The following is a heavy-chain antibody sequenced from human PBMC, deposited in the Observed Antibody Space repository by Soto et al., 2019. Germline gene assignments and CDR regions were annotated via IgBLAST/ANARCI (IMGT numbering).Heavy chain of an antibody. CDR2: IFHGGST. CDR1: GAPITWGDYS. J-gene: IGHJ5*02. D-gene: IGHD2-2*01. Sequence: SETLSLTCXISGAPITWGDYSWNWIRQPPGKGLEWIGYIFHGGSTYYNPSLRSRVTISVDRSRTQFSLKMSSVTAADTAVYYCARGRVVVPAAVMFNCLDPWGQGALVTVSS. V-gene: IGHV4-30-2*01. CDR3: ARGRVVVPAAVMFNCLDP.